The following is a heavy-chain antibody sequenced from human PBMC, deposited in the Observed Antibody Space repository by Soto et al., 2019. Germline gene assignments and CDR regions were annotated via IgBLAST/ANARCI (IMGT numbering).Heavy chain of an antibody. Sequence: QVQLQQWGAGLLKPSETLSLTCAVYGGSFSGYYWSWIRQPPGKGLEWIGEINHRGSTNYNPSLKRRVTISVDTSKNQFSLKLSSVTAADTAVYSCAREDPYYYMDVWGKGTTVTVSS. J-gene: IGHJ6*03. CDR3: AREDPYYYMDV. V-gene: IGHV4-34*01. CDR2: INHRGST. CDR1: GGSFSGYY.